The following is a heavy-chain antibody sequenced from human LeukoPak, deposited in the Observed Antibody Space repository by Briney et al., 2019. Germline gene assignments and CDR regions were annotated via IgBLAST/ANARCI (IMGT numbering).Heavy chain of an antibody. D-gene: IGHD3-22*01. CDR1: GFTVSSNY. CDR2: IYSGGST. V-gene: IGHV3-53*01. J-gene: IGHJ3*02. CDR3: ARGIPPYYYDSSGFQGRDAFDI. Sequence: PGGSLRLSCAASGFTVSSNYMSWVRQAPGKGLEWVSVIYSGGSTYYADSVKGRFTISRDNSKNTLYLQMNSLRAEDTAVYYCARGIPPYYYDSSGFQGRDAFDIWGQGTMVTVSS.